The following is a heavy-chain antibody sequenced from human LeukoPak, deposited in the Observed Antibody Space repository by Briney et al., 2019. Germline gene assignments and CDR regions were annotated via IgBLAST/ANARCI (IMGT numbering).Heavy chain of an antibody. CDR3: VRPEYGSGSYLDY. CDR2: IYPSVDSA. D-gene: IGHD3-10*01. Sequence: ASVKVSCKASGYTFSSYYIHWVRQAPGQGLEWMGTIYPSVDSATYAQKFQGRVTVTRDTSTSTVYMELSRLRSDDTALYYCVRPEYGSGSYLDYWGQGTLVTVSS. CDR1: GYTFSSYY. J-gene: IGHJ4*02. V-gene: IGHV1-46*01.